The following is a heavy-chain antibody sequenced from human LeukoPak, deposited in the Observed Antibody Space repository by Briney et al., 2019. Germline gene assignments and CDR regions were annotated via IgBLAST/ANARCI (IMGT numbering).Heavy chain of an antibody. CDR1: GYTFTGYY. Sequence: ASVKVSCKASGYTFTGYYMHWVRQAPGQGLEWMGWINPNSGGTNYAQKFQGRVTMTRDTSISTAYMELSRLRSDDTAVDYCARGWIEMPTVYFDYWGQGTLVSVSS. CDR3: ARGWIEMPTVYFDY. D-gene: IGHD5-24*01. V-gene: IGHV1-2*02. CDR2: INPNSGGT. J-gene: IGHJ4*02.